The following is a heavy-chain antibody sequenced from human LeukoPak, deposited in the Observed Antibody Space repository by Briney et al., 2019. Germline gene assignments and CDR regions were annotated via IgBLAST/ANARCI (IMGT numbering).Heavy chain of an antibody. D-gene: IGHD3-10*01. V-gene: IGHV4-38-2*02. Sequence: SETLSLTCTVSGYSISSGYYWGWIRQPPGKGLEWIGSIYHSGSTYYNPSLKSRVTISVDTSKNQFSLQLNSVTPEDTAVYYCARDQTVTMVRGVIRYMDVWGKGTTVTISS. CDR3: ARDQTVTMVRGVIRYMDV. J-gene: IGHJ6*03. CDR2: IYHSGST. CDR1: GYSISSGYY.